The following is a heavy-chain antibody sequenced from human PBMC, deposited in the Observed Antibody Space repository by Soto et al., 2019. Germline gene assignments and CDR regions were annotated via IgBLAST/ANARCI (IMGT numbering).Heavy chain of an antibody. J-gene: IGHJ6*02. CDR3: ARRAGSCFYLQYLLAV. Sequence: GESLKISCKGSGYTFTNYWVAWVRQMPGKGLEWMGIIYPDDSDTRYSPSFQGQVTISADKSIDTAYLQWSSLKASDTAMYYCARRAGSCFYLQYLLAVWGQGTTVPVSS. D-gene: IGHD6-13*01. CDR1: GYTFTNYW. CDR2: IYPDDSDT. V-gene: IGHV5-51*01.